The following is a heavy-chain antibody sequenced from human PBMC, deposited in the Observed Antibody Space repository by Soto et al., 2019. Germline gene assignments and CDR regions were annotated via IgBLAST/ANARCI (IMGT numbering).Heavy chain of an antibody. Sequence: QVQLLQSGAEVKKPGASVRVSCKASGYTFTNYGISWVRQAPGQGLEWMGWISSYYGSTDYAQIFEGRVTMTTDTSTSTAYLKLRSLRSDDTAIYYCARDQGGDWFDPWGQGTLVTVSS. CDR1: GYTFTNYG. V-gene: IGHV1-18*04. CDR3: ARDQGGDWFDP. D-gene: IGHD1-26*01. CDR2: ISSYYGST. J-gene: IGHJ5*02.